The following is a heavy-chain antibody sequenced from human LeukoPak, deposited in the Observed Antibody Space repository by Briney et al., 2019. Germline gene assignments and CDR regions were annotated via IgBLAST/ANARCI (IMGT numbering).Heavy chain of an antibody. Sequence: SETLSLTCGVYGVSFSGYYWSWIRQPAGKGLEWIGRIYTSGRTNYNPSLKSRVTISVDTSKNQFSLKLSSVTAADTAVYYCARGTTYNQYYYDSSGYYSFDYWGQGTLVTVSS. CDR1: GVSFSGYY. CDR3: ARGTTYNQYYYDSSGYYSFDY. CDR2: IYTSGRT. J-gene: IGHJ4*02. D-gene: IGHD3-22*01. V-gene: IGHV4-59*10.